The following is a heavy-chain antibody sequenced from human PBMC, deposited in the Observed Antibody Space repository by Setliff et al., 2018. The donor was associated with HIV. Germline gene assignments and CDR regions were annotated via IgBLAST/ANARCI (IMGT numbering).Heavy chain of an antibody. CDR1: GGSISSSNW. CDR2: IYHSGST. Sequence: PSETLSLTCAVSGGSISSSNWWSWVRQPPGKGLEWIGEIYHSGSTNYNPSLKSRVTISVDKSKNQFSLELRSVTAADTAVYYCVRTLIAAAGTFDYWGQGTLVTVSS. D-gene: IGHD6-13*01. CDR3: VRTLIAAAGTFDY. V-gene: IGHV4-4*02. J-gene: IGHJ4*02.